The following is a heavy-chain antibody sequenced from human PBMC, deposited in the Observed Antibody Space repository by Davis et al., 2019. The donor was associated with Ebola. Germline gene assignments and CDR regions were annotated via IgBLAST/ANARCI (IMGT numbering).Heavy chain of an antibody. Sequence: PSETLSLTCTVSGGSISSYYWSWIRQPAGKGLEWIGRIYTSGSTNYNPSLKSRVTMSVDTSKNQFSLKLSSVTAADTAVYYCARERSDYVWGSGMDVWGQGTTVTVSS. CDR2: IYTSGST. CDR3: ARERSDYVWGSGMDV. CDR1: GGSISSYY. J-gene: IGHJ6*02. V-gene: IGHV4-4*07. D-gene: IGHD3-16*01.